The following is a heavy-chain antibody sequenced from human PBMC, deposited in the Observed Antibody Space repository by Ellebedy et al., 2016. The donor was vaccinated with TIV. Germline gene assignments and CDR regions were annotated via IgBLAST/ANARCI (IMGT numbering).Heavy chain of an antibody. CDR1: GYTFTSYG. CDR3: ARDYYDSSGYLNSPFDI. D-gene: IGHD3-22*01. CDR2: ISAYNGNT. V-gene: IGHV1-18*01. J-gene: IGHJ3*02. Sequence: ASVKVSXXASGYTFTSYGISWVRQAPGQGLEWMGWISAYNGNTNYAQKLQGRVTMTTDTSTSTAYMELRSLRSDDTAVYYCARDYYDSSGYLNSPFDIWGQGTMVTVSS.